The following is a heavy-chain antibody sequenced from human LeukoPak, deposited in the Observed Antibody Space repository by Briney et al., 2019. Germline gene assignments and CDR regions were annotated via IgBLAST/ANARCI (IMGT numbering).Heavy chain of an antibody. CDR1: GGSISSGGYY. J-gene: IGHJ5*02. V-gene: IGHV4-31*03. CDR2: IYYSGST. D-gene: IGHD2-2*01. Sequence: PSQTLSLTCTVSGGSISSGGYYWSWIRQHPGKGLEWIGYIYYSGSTYYNPSLKSRVTISVDTSKNQFSLKLSSVTAADTAVYYCARASSAAMWANWFDPWGQGTLVTVSS. CDR3: ARASSAAMWANWFDP.